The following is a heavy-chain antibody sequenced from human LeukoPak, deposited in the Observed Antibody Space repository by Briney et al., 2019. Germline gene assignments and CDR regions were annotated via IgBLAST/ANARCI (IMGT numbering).Heavy chain of an antibody. V-gene: IGHV3-23*01. CDR3: AKSATTVTSNFDY. J-gene: IGHJ4*02. CDR1: GFTFSSHG. Sequence: GGSLRLSCAASGFTFSSHGMSWVRQAPGKGLEWVSGISGSGGGTFYADSVRGRFTISRDNSKNTVYLQMNSLRAEDTAVYYCAKSATTVTSNFDYRGQGTLVTVSS. D-gene: IGHD4-17*01. CDR2: ISGSGGGT.